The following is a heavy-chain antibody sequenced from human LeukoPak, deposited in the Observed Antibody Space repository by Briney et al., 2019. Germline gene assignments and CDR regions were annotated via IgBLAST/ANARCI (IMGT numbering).Heavy chain of an antibody. CDR3: ARGSLAARRYYYYYMDV. D-gene: IGHD6-6*01. CDR2: IYTSGST. V-gene: IGHV4-4*07. Sequence: SETLSLTCTVSGGSISSYYWSWIRQPAGKGLEWIGRIYTSGSTNYNPSLKSRVTMSVDPSKNQFSLKLSSVTAADTAVYYCARGSLAARRYYYYYMDVWGKGTTVTVSS. CDR1: GGSISSYY. J-gene: IGHJ6*03.